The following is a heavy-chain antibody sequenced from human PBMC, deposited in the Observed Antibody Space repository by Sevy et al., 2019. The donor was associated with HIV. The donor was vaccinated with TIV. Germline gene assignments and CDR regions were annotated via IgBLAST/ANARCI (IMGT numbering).Heavy chain of an antibody. Sequence: GGSLRLSCVVSGISFTTSGMHWVRQAPGKGLEWVAVISYNGRVKFNAESVKGRSTISRDNSKNTLYLQINSLRAEDTAVYYCAKDFTGYNGMDVWGQGTMVTVSS. CDR2: ISYNGRVK. V-gene: IGHV3-30*18. J-gene: IGHJ6*02. D-gene: IGHD3-9*01. CDR3: AKDFTGYNGMDV. CDR1: GISFTTSG.